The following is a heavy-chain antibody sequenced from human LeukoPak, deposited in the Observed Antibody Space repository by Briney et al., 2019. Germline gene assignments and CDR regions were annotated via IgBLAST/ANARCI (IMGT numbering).Heavy chain of an antibody. CDR2: IYYSGST. J-gene: IGHJ5*02. CDR1: GGSISSYY. CDR3: ARQDYGDYWFDP. D-gene: IGHD4-17*01. V-gene: IGHV4-59*08. Sequence: PWETLSLTCTVSGGSISSYYWSWIRQPPGEGLEWIGYIYYSGSTNYNPSLKSRVTISVDTSKNQFSLKLSSVTAADTAVYYCARQDYGDYWFDPWGQGTLVTVSS.